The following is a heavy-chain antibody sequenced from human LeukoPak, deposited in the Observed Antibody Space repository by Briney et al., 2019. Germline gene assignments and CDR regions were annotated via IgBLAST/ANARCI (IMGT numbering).Heavy chain of an antibody. D-gene: IGHD1-26*01. Sequence: PGGSLRLSCAASGFTFSSYAMSWVRQAPGKGLEWVSAIGGGGYKTYYADSVKGRFTISKDKSKNTLSLEMSSLGVEDTAVYHCARSGSFRTHSDLWGQGTLVTVSS. J-gene: IGHJ5*02. V-gene: IGHV3-23*01. CDR1: GFTFSSYA. CDR2: IGGGGYKT. CDR3: ARSGSFRTHSDL.